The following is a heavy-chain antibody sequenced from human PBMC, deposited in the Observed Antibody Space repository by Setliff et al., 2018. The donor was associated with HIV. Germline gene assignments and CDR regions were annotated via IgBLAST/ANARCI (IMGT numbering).Heavy chain of an antibody. CDR2: TRNKANSYTT. Sequence: GESLKISCTASGFTFSDYYMDWVRQAPGKGLEWVGRTRNKANSYTTEYAASVKGRFTISRDDPKNSVYLQMNSLKIEDTAVYYCTREVQGGMDVWGQGTTVTVSS. V-gene: IGHV3-72*01. J-gene: IGHJ6*02. CDR3: TREVQGGMDV. CDR1: GFTFSDYY.